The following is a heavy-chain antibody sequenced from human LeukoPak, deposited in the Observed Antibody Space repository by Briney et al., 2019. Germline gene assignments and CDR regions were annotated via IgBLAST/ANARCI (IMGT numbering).Heavy chain of an antibody. CDR3: ARGPWASGTQITSLDL. Sequence: GMSLRLSCAASGFTFSTYGMHWVRQAPGKGLEWVALIWNDGRDMSYVDSVKGRFTISRDNSKSTLHLQMNSLRVEDMAVYYCARGPWASGTQITSLDLWGRGTLVTVSS. V-gene: IGHV3-33*01. CDR2: IWNDGRDM. D-gene: IGHD3-10*01. CDR1: GFTFSTYG. J-gene: IGHJ2*01.